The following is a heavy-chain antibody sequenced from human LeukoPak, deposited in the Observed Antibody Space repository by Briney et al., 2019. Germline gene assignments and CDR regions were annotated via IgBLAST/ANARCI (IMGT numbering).Heavy chain of an antibody. J-gene: IGHJ5*02. CDR2: ISGSGGST. D-gene: IGHD5-18*01. CDR3: AKDLGYSYGQPNWFDP. Sequence: PGGSLRLSCAASGFTFSSYAMSWVRQAPGKGLEWVSAISGSGGSTYYADSVKGRFTISRDNSKNTLYLQMNSLRAEDTAVYYCAKDLGYSYGQPNWFDPWGQGTLVTVSS. V-gene: IGHV3-23*01. CDR1: GFTFSSYA.